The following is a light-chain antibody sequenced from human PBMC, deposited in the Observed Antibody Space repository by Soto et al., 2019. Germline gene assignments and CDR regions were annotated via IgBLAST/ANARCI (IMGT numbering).Light chain of an antibody. CDR2: DVS. J-gene: IGLJ2*01. V-gene: IGLV2-14*01. CDR1: ISDVGGYNY. CDR3: SSYTSSSTLVV. Sequence: QSALTQPASVSGSPGQSITISCTGTISDVGGYNYVSWYQQHPGKAPKLMIYDVSNRPLGVSNRFSGSKSGNTASLTISGLQAEDEADYYCSSYTSSSTLVVFGGGTKLTVL.